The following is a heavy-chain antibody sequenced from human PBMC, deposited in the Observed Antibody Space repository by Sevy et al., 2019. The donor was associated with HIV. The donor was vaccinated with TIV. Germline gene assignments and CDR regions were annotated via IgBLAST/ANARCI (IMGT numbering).Heavy chain of an antibody. CDR2: ISGSGGST. J-gene: IGHJ4*02. CDR1: GFTFSSYA. CDR3: AKDLNTAMVTYYFDY. Sequence: GGSLRLSCAASGFTFSSYAMSWVRQAPGKGLEWVSAISGSGGSTYYADSVKGRFTISRDNSKNTLYLQMNSLRAEDTTVYYCAKDLNTAMVTYYFDYWGQGTLVTVSS. V-gene: IGHV3-23*01. D-gene: IGHD5-18*01.